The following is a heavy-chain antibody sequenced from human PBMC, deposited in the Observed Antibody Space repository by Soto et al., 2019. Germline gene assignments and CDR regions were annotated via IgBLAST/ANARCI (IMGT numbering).Heavy chain of an antibody. CDR3: ARVSAYFCGGGNCYRLDSYFDS. J-gene: IGHJ4*03. CDR1: GVTFSTSG. Sequence: QVQLVQSGAEVKKPGSSLKVSCKTSGVTFSTSGISWVRQGPGQGLEWMGGIIPLFGTPKYARKFQGRVSITADDSATTPYLELRGLGADDTGIYYCARVSAYFCGGGNCYRLDSYFDSWGQGSQVVVSS. D-gene: IGHD2-21*01. V-gene: IGHV1-69*01. CDR2: IIPLFGTP.